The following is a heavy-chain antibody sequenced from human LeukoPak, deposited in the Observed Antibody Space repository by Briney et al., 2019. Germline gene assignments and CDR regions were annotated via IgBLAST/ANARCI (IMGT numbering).Heavy chain of an antibody. CDR2: ISAYNGNT. Sequence: ASVKASCKASGYTFTSYGISWVRQAPGQGLEWMGWISAYNGNTNYAQKLQGRVTMTTDTSTSTAYMELRSLRSDDTAVYYCVSGYCSGGSCYPSPTLDYWGQGTLVTVSS. J-gene: IGHJ4*02. CDR1: GYTFTSYG. D-gene: IGHD2-15*01. V-gene: IGHV1-18*01. CDR3: VSGYCSGGSCYPSPTLDY.